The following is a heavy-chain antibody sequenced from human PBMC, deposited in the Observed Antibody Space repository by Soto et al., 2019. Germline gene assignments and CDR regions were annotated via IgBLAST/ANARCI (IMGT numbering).Heavy chain of an antibody. CDR1: GFTFSSYG. CDR3: ARLDSSGPTTN. CDR2: IWYDGSNK. J-gene: IGHJ4*02. D-gene: IGHD6-19*01. Sequence: GGSLRLSCAASGFTFSSYGMHWVRQAPGKGLEWVAVIWYDGSNKYYADSVKGRFTISRDNSKNTLYLQMNSLRAEDTAVYYCARLDSSGPTTNWGQGTLVTVSS. V-gene: IGHV3-33*01.